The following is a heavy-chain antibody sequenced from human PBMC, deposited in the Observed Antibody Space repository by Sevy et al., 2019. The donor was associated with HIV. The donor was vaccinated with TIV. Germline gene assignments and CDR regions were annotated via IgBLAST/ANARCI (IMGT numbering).Heavy chain of an antibody. CDR2: IRYDGTTK. V-gene: IGHV3-30*02. J-gene: IGHJ3*01. CDR3: AKGLGMVQGALLSEDL. CDR1: GFTFRSYG. D-gene: IGHD3-10*01. Sequence: GGSLRLSCAASGFTFRSYGMHWVRQAPGKGLEWVAFIRYDGTTKYYADSVKGRFTISGDNSKNTLYLQMNSLRPEDTSVYYCAKGLGMVQGALLSEDLWGQGTMVTVSS.